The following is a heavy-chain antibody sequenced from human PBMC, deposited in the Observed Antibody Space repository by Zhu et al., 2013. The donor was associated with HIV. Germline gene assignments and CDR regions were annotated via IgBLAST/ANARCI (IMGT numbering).Heavy chain of an antibody. D-gene: IGHD2-8*02. CDR3: ARTKTGAGYWSDY. CDR2: IIPNNGRT. V-gene: IGHV1-2*02. CDR1: GGTFSSYA. J-gene: IGHJ4*02. Sequence: QVQLVQSGAEVKKPGSSVKVSCKASGGTFSSYAISWVRQAPGQGLEWMGGIIPNNGRTIYAQQFQDRVTMTSDTSTNTVYMDLDRLTSADTAVYYCARTKTGAGYWSDYWGQGTLVTVSS.